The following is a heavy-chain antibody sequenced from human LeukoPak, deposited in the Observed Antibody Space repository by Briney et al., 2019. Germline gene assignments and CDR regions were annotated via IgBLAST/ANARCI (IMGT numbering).Heavy chain of an antibody. J-gene: IGHJ4*02. CDR3: AKDLHSMVGAKTFDY. CDR1: GFTFSNYG. V-gene: IGHV3-30*02. Sequence: QTGGSLRLSCAASGFTFSNYGMHWVRQAPGNGLDWVAFIRYDGSNKYYADSVKGRFTISRDNSKNTLYVQMNSLRPEDTAVYYCAKDLHSMVGAKTFDYWGQGTLVTVSS. CDR2: IRYDGSNK. D-gene: IGHD1-26*01.